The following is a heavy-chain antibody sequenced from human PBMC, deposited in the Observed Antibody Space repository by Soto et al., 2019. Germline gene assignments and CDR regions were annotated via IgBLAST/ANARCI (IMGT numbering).Heavy chain of an antibody. V-gene: IGHV4-30-4*08. CDR2: NYNSGST. D-gene: IGHD3-10*01. CDR3: TSRYGAVSGDDS. CDR1: GGSISSDDYY. J-gene: IGHJ4*02. Sequence: QVQLQESGPGLVKPSQTLFLTCTVSGGSISSDDYYWSWIRQPPGKGLEWIGYNYNSGSTYYNPSLMSRVTISVATSKNQFSLKLSSVTAAVTAVYYCTSRYGAVSGDDSWGQGTLVTVSS.